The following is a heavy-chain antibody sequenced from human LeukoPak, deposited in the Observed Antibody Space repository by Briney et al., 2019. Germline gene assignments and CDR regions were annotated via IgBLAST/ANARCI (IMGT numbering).Heavy chain of an antibody. Sequence: SETLSLTCTVSGYSISSGYYWGWIRQPPGKGLEWIGSIYHSGSTHYNPSLKSRVTISVDTSKNQFSLKLSSVTAADTAVYYCARGVTTVTPTYYFDYWGQGTLVTVSS. CDR2: IYHSGST. D-gene: IGHD4-17*01. V-gene: IGHV4-38-2*02. J-gene: IGHJ4*02. CDR1: GYSISSGYY. CDR3: ARGVTTVTPTYYFDY.